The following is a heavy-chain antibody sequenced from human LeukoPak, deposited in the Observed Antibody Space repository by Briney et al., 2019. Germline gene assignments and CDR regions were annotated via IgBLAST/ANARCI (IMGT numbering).Heavy chain of an antibody. D-gene: IGHD3-22*01. J-gene: IGHJ4*02. Sequence: SVKVSCKASGYTFISYDINWVRQAPGQGLEWMGGMIPIFGTANYAQKFQGRVTITADESTSTAYMELSSLRSEDTAVYYCARAAPYDSSGYETGDYWGQGTLVTVSS. V-gene: IGHV1-69*13. CDR1: GYTFISYD. CDR2: MIPIFGTA. CDR3: ARAAPYDSSGYETGDY.